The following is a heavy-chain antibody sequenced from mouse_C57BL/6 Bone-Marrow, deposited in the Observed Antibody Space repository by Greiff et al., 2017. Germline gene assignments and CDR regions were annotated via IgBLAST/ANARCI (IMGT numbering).Heavy chain of an antibody. CDR3: ARGNWDAY. CDR1: GYSITSGYY. Sequence: EVKLVESGPGLVKPSQSLSLTCSVTGYSITSGYYWNWIRQFPGNKLEWMGYISYDGSNNYNPSLKNRISITRDTSKNQFFLKLNSVTTEDTATYYCARGNWDAYWGQGTLVTVSA. CDR2: ISYDGSN. D-gene: IGHD4-1*01. V-gene: IGHV3-6*01. J-gene: IGHJ3*01.